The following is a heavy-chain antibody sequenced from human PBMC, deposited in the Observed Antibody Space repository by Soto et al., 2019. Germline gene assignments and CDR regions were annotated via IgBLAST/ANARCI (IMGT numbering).Heavy chain of an antibody. D-gene: IGHD1-7*01. J-gene: IGHJ4*02. CDR2: LSYDGNTE. Sequence: GQSLKISCAASGFRFRIYGMHWVRQAPGKGLEWVSLLSYDGNTEYYADSVKGRFTISRDNSKNTLYLQLNSLRPEDTAVYFCARDRDGGNYNYFDYWGQGTLVTVSS. CDR3: ARDRDGGNYNYFDY. V-gene: IGHV3-30*03. CDR1: GFRFRIYG.